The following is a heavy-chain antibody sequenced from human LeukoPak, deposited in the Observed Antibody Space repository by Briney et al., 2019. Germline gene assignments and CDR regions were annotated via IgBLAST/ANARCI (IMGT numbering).Heavy chain of an antibody. Sequence: PGGSLRLSCAASGFSFSTYTMNWVRQAPGKGLEWVSYFAGTSSTIYYADSGKGRFTGSRDNGRNSLYLQMNSLRDEDTAVYYCARVLTDSRGWYHFDYWGQGTLVTVSS. D-gene: IGHD6-19*01. CDR1: GFSFSTYT. CDR3: ARVLTDSRGWYHFDY. J-gene: IGHJ4*02. CDR2: FAGTSSTI. V-gene: IGHV3-48*02.